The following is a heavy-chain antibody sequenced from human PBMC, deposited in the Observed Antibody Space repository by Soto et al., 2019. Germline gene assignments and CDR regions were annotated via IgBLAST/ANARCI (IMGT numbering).Heavy chain of an antibody. V-gene: IGHV4-30-2*01. CDR1: GGSITSSDYS. CDR3: AREILYYDSSGYSWDDAFDI. J-gene: IGHJ3*02. D-gene: IGHD3-22*01. CDR2: IYQSGST. Sequence: QLQLQESGSGLVKPSQTLSLTCAVSGGSITSSDYSWSWIRQPPGKGLEWIGFIYQSGSTYYSPSLKSRLTMSLDRSKNQFSLKLSSVTAADTAVYYCAREILYYDSSGYSWDDAFDIWGQGTLVTVSS.